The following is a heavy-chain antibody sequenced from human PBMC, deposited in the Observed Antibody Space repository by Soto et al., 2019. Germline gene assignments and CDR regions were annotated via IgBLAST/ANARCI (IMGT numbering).Heavy chain of an antibody. CDR1: GGSFSGYY. Sequence: SETLSLTCAVHGGSFSGYYWDWIRQPPGKGLEWIGEVNHGGTSNYNPSLKSRATISVDTSKNQFSLKLTSVTAADTAVYYCARVRGNQLLGWFDPWGQGTLVTVSS. V-gene: IGHV4-34*01. D-gene: IGHD2-2*01. J-gene: IGHJ5*02. CDR2: VNHGGTS. CDR3: ARVRGNQLLGWFDP.